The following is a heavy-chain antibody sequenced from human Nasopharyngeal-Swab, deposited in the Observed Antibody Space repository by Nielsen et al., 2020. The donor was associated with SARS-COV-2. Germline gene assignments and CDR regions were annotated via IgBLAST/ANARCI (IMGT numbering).Heavy chain of an antibody. CDR3: ASVLVAPAAIINWPYGMDV. D-gene: IGHD2-2*01. V-gene: IGHV3-21*01. J-gene: IGHJ6*02. CDR2: ISSSSSYI. Sequence: WIRQPPGKGLEWVSSISSSSSYIYYADSVKGRFTISRDNAKNSLYPQMNSLRAEDTAVYYCASVLVAPAAIINWPYGMDVWGQGTTVTVSS.